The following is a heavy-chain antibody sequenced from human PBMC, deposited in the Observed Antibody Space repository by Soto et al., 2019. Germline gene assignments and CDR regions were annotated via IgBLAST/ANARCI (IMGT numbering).Heavy chain of an antibody. Sequence: GGSLRLSCAASGFMFSSYSMNWVRQAPGRGLEWVSYISGSSSTIYYADSVKGRFTISRDNAKNSLYLQMNSLRAEDTAVYYCARGFAGYWGQGTLVTVSS. V-gene: IGHV3-48*01. CDR3: ARGFAGY. CDR2: ISGSSSTI. J-gene: IGHJ4*02. D-gene: IGHD3-10*01. CDR1: GFMFSSYS.